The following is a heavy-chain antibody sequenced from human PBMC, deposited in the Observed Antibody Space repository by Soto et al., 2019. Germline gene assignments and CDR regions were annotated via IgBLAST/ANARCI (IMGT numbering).Heavy chain of an antibody. CDR1: GASITDFY. CDR2: IYSRGST. CDR3: AKGGAYYFDS. J-gene: IGHJ4*02. Sequence: SETLSLTCPVSGASITDFYWSWVRQSATKGLEWIGRIYSRGSTDYNPSLKSRVTMSIDTSKNQFSLTLTSVTAADTAVYFCAKGGAYYFDSWGQGILVTVSS. V-gene: IGHV4-4*07. D-gene: IGHD3-16*01.